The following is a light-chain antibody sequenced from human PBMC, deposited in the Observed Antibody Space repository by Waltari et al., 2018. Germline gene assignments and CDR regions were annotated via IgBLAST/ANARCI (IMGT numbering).Light chain of an antibody. CDR2: EVN. Sequence: QSALTQPPSVSGSPGQSVTISCSGTGSDIGSYNRVPWYQQSPGTAPRLMIYEVNSRPSGVPDRFSGSKSGNTASLTISGLQAEDEADYYCSSYTTSTTQVFGTGTKVTVL. J-gene: IGLJ1*01. CDR3: SSYTTSTTQV. V-gene: IGLV2-18*02. CDR1: GSDIGSYNR.